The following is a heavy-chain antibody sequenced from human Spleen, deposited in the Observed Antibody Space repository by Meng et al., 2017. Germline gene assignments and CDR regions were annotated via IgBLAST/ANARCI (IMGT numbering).Heavy chain of an antibody. V-gene: IGHV4-39*07. Sequence: SETLSLTCTVSGGSISSSSYYWGWIRQPPGKGLEWIGSIYYSGSTYYNPSLKSRVTISVDTSKNQFSLKLSSVTAADTAVYYCARGPTTTPDYYYGMDVWGQGTTVTVSS. CDR2: IYYSGST. CDR3: ARGPTTTPDYYYGMDV. J-gene: IGHJ6*02. CDR1: GGSISSSSYY. D-gene: IGHD4-17*01.